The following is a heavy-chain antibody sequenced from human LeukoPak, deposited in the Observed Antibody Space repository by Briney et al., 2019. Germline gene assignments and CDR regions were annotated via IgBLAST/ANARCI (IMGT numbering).Heavy chain of an antibody. V-gene: IGHV4-59*08. CDR3: ARHVADYVWGSYRYPDY. CDR2: IYYSRST. CDR1: GGSISSYY. J-gene: IGHJ4*02. Sequence: SETLSLTCTVSGGSISSYYWSWIRQPPGKGLEWIGYIYYSRSTNYNPSLKSRVTISVDTPKNQFSLKLSSVTAADTVVYYCARHVADYVWGSYRYPDYWGQGTLVTVSS. D-gene: IGHD3-16*02.